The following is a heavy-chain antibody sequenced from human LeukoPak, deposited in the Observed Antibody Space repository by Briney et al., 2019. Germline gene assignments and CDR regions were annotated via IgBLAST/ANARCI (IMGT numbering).Heavy chain of an antibody. V-gene: IGHV3-13*01. Sequence: GGSLRLSCAASGFTFSSYDMHWVRQAPGKGLEWVSAIGTAGDTYYPGSVKGRFTISRENAKNSLYLQMNSLRAGDTAVYYCARLGVMGYFDYWGQGTLVTVSS. CDR2: IGTAGDT. J-gene: IGHJ4*02. D-gene: IGHD3-16*01. CDR1: GFTFSSYD. CDR3: ARLGVMGYFDY.